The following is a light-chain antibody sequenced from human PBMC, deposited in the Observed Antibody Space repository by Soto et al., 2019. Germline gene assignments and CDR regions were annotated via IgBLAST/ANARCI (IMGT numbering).Light chain of an antibody. Sequence: ETVTTQSPATLSVSPGERATLSCRASQSVNRNLAWYQQKLGQAPRVIXYGASSRANGIPDRFSGSGSGTDLTLTISRLEPEDFAVYYCQQYGSSPTITFGQGTRLEIK. CDR2: GAS. V-gene: IGKV3-20*01. J-gene: IGKJ5*01. CDR3: QQYGSSPTIT. CDR1: QSVNRN.